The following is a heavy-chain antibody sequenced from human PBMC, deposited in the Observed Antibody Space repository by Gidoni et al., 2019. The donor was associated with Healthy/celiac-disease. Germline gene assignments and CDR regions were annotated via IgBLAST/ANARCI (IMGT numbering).Heavy chain of an antibody. J-gene: IGHJ6*02. CDR3: AKASLGPMVRGVITPRPPSRGGMDV. CDR1: GFTFSSYG. Sequence: QVQLVESGGGVVQPGRSLRLSCAASGFTFSSYGMHGVRQAPGKGLEWVAVISYDGSNKYYADSVKGRFTISRDNSKNTLYLQMNSLRAEDTAVYYCAKASLGPMVRGVITPRPPSRGGMDVWGQGTTVTVSS. D-gene: IGHD3-10*01. V-gene: IGHV3-30*18. CDR2: ISYDGSNK.